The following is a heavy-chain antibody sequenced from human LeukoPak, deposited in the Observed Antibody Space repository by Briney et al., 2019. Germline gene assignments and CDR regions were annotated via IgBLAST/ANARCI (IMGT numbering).Heavy chain of an antibody. CDR1: GGSFSGYY. V-gene: IGHV4-34*01. D-gene: IGHD3-22*01. CDR2: INHSGST. Sequence: PSETLSLTCAVYGGSFSGYYWSWIRQPPGKGLEWIGEINHSGSTNYNPSLKSRVTISVDTSKNQFSLKLSSVTAADTAVYYCAREPYYYDSSGYYYYYMDVWGKGTTVTVSS. CDR3: AREPYYYDSSGYYYYYMDV. J-gene: IGHJ6*03.